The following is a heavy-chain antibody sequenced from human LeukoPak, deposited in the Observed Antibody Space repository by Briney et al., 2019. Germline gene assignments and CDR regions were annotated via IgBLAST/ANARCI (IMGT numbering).Heavy chain of an antibody. J-gene: IGHJ3*02. CDR1: GFTFSSYG. Sequence: GRSLRLSCAASGFTFSSYGMPWVRQAPGKGLEWVSAISGSGGSTYYADSVKGRFTISRDNSKNTLYLQMNSLRAEDTAVYYCAKVASSGYYSKAFDIWGQGTMVTVSS. D-gene: IGHD3-22*01. CDR2: ISGSGGST. V-gene: IGHV3-23*01. CDR3: AKVASSGYYSKAFDI.